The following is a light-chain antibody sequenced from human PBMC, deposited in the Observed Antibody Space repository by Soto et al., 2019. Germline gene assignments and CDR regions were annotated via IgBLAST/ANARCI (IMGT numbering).Light chain of an antibody. Sequence: QSVLTQPPSVSAAPGQMITISCSGSSSTIGSNYASWYQQLPGTAPKLLIVGNTIRPSGVPDRFSASTSGTSASLAITGLQAEDEGDYYCQSYDSTLSARYVFGTGTKLTVL. V-gene: IGLV1-40*01. CDR2: GNT. J-gene: IGLJ1*01. CDR1: SSTIGSNY. CDR3: QSYDSTLSARYV.